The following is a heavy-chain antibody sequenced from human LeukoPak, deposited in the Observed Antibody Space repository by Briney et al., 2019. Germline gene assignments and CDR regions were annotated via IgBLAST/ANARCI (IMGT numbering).Heavy chain of an antibody. CDR1: GFSFSNYG. D-gene: IGHD6-13*01. CDR2: ITGNGGTT. V-gene: IGHV3-23*01. CDR3: ARVAEAAAFDS. J-gene: IGHJ4*02. Sequence: GGSLRLSCAASGFSFSNYGMNWVRQAPGKGLEWVSGITGNGGTTYYADSVKGRFTISRDNFKNTLYLQMNSLRAEDTAVYYCARVAEAAAFDSWGQGTLVTVSS.